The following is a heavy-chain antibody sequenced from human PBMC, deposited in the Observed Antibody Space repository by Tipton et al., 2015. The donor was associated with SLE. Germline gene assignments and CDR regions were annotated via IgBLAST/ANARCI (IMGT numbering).Heavy chain of an antibody. CDR1: GFTFSSYA. D-gene: IGHD5-18*01. CDR3: AKALTRGYKYGPYQRYGMDV. V-gene: IGHV3-23*01. Sequence: SLRLSCAASGFTFSSYAMSWVRQAPGKGLEWVSTISDSGGKTDYTNSVKGRFTISRDNSENTLYLQMNSLRVEDTAIYYCAKALTRGYKYGPYQRYGMDVWGPGTTVPVSS. CDR2: ISDSGGKT. J-gene: IGHJ6*02.